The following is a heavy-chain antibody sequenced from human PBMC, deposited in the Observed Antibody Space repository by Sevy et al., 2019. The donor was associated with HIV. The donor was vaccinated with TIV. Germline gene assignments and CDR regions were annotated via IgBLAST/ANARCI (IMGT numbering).Heavy chain of an antibody. J-gene: IGHJ4*02. CDR3: ARDAGYSTVWYPGY. CDR2: ISFDGSDK. V-gene: IGHV3-30*03. CDR1: GFSFSTHA. D-gene: IGHD6-19*01. Sequence: GGSLRLSCAASGFSFSTHAMHRVRQAPGKGLEWVAVISFDGSDKYYTNSVKGRFTISRDDSKNTLLLQVSSLRAEDTAVYYCARDAGYSTVWYPGYWGQGTLVTVSS.